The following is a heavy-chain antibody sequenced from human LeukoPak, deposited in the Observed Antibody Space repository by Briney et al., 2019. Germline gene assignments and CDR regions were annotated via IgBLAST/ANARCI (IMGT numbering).Heavy chain of an antibody. CDR3: ARARELLSAFDI. J-gene: IGHJ3*02. D-gene: IGHD1-26*01. CDR2: ISYTGTT. CDR1: GGSISSTNYL. V-gene: IGHV4-39*07. Sequence: SETLSLTCTVSGGSISSTNYLWGWIRQPPGKGLEWIGSISYTGTTYYNPSLKSRVTISVDTSKNQFSLKLSSVTAADTAVYYCARARELLSAFDIWGQGTMVTVSS.